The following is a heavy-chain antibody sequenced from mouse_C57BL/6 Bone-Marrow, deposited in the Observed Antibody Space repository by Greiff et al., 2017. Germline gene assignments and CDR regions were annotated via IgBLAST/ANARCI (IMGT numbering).Heavy chain of an antibody. Sequence: EVKLMESGGGLVQPKGSLKLSCAASGFSFNTYAMNWVRQAPGKGLEWVARIRSKSNNYATYYADSVKDRFTISSDDSESMLYLQMNNLKTEDTAMDYCMRQGIYDGYQQSFYWYFDVWGTGTTVTVSS. J-gene: IGHJ1*03. V-gene: IGHV10-1*01. CDR3: MRQGIYDGYQQSFYWYFDV. CDR1: GFSFNTYA. CDR2: IRSKSNNYAT. D-gene: IGHD2-3*01.